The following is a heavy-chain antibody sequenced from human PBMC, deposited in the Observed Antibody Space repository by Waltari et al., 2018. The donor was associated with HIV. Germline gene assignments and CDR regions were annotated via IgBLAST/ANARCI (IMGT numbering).Heavy chain of an antibody. CDR3: TRDGSGWSNY. CDR1: GFTFSTYW. D-gene: IGHD6-19*01. J-gene: IGHJ4*02. CDR2: IKQDGSEK. V-gene: IGHV3-7*01. Sequence: EVQLVESGGGLVQPGGSLRRSCAASGFTFSTYWMGWVRQAPGKGLEWVANIKQDGSEKFHLDSVKGRFTISRDNAKNSIYLQMNSLTAEDTAIYYCTRDGSGWSNYWGQGTLVTVSS.